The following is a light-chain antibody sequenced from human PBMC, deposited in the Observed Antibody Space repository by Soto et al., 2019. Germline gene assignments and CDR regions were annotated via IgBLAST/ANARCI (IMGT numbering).Light chain of an antibody. Sequence: EIVLTQFPATLSLSPGDGATLSCRASQSVSSYLAWYQQKRGQAPRLLIYDSSNRATGIQARFSGSGSGTDFSLIIRSLEPEDFAVYYCKQRSVWPLTFGGGTKVDIK. CDR3: KQRSVWPLT. J-gene: IGKJ4*01. V-gene: IGKV3-11*01. CDR2: DSS. CDR1: QSVSSY.